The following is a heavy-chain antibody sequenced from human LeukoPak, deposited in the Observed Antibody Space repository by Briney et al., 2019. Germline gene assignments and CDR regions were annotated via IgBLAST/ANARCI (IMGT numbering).Heavy chain of an antibody. CDR3: VTIATEEGDFDY. CDR1: GGSISSSNW. J-gene: IGHJ4*02. CDR2: IYHSGST. Sequence: SETLSLTCAVSGGSISSSNWWSWVRQPPGKGLEWIGEIYHSGSTNYNPSLKSRVTISVDKSKNQFSLKLSSVTAADTAVYYCVTIATEEGDFDYWGQGTLVTVSS. V-gene: IGHV4-4*02. D-gene: IGHD6-13*01.